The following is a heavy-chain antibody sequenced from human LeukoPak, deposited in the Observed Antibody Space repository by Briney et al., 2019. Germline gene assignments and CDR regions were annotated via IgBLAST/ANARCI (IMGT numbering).Heavy chain of an antibody. D-gene: IGHD3-10*01. J-gene: IGHJ4*02. CDR1: GGTFSSYA. CDR2: IIPIFGTA. Sequence: SEKVSCKASGGTFSSYAISWVRQAPGQGLEWMGRIIPIFGTANYAQKFQGRVTITTDESTSTAYMELSSLRSEDTAVYYCARVRGSGINFDYWGQGTLVTVSS. CDR3: ARVRGSGINFDY. V-gene: IGHV1-69*05.